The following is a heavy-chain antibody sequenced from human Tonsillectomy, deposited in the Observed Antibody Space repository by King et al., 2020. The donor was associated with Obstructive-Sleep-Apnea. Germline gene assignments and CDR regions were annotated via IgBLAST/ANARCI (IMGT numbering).Heavy chain of an antibody. Sequence: VQLQESGPGLVKPSETLSLTCTVSGGSISSYYWSWLRQPPGKGLEWIGYIYYSGSTNYNPSLKSRVTISLDTSKSHFSLKLSSVTAADTAVYYCARSPVAGPDWYFDLWGRGTLVTVSS. V-gene: IGHV4-59*01. CDR3: ARSPVAGPDWYFDL. CDR2: IYYSGST. CDR1: GGSISSYY. J-gene: IGHJ2*01. D-gene: IGHD6-19*01.